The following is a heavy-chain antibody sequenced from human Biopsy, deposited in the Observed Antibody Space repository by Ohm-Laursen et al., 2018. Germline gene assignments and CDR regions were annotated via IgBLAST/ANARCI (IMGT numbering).Heavy chain of an antibody. CDR1: GFTVSSTY. CDR3: AREGRDY. J-gene: IGHJ4*02. V-gene: IGHV3-53*01. CDR2: IYTGGST. Sequence: SLRLYCSASGFTVSSTYMSWVRQAPGKGLEWVSVIYTGGSTFYADSVKGRFTISRDKSKNTLYLQMNNLTAEDTAVYYCAREGRDYWGQGTLVTVSS.